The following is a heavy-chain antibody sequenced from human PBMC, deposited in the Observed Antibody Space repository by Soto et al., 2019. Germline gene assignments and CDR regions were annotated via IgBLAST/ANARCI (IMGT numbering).Heavy chain of an antibody. V-gene: IGHV4-31*03. J-gene: IGHJ2*01. CDR2: IYYIGTS. CDR3: ARVLRDVLSDRYYWYFDL. CDR1: GASISSGGYY. D-gene: IGHD3-16*02. Sequence: QVQLQESGPGLVKPSQTLSLTCTVSGASISSGGYYWGWIRQHPGKGLEWIGFIYYIGTSYYNPSLESRINLSVDTSKNHFSLTLTSVTAADTAVYYCARVLRDVLSDRYYWYFDLWGRGTLVTVSS.